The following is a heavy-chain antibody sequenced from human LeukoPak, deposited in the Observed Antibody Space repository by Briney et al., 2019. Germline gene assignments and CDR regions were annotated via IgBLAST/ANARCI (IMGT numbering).Heavy chain of an antibody. CDR1: GGSISSGDYY. D-gene: IGHD2-2*01. V-gene: IGHV4-30-4*08. J-gene: IGHJ5*02. CDR3: ARYCSSTSCEWFDP. Sequence: SETLSLTCTVSGGSISSGDYYWSWIRQPPGKGLEWIGYIYYSGSTYYNPSLKSRVTISVDTSKNQFSLKLSSVTAADTAVYYCARYCSSTSCEWFDPWGQGTLVTVSS. CDR2: IYYSGST.